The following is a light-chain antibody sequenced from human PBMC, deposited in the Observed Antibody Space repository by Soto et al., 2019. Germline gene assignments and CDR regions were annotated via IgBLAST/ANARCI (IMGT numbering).Light chain of an antibody. V-gene: IGLV2-14*02. J-gene: IGLJ1*01. CDR1: SSDVGSYNL. CDR3: SLYTSENTYV. Sequence: QSALTQPASVSGSPGQSITISCAGTSSDVGSYNLVSWYQQHPGKAPKFIIYEASNRPSGVPDRFSGSKSGNTASLTISGLQAADEADYYCSLYTSENTYVFGTGTKVTVL. CDR2: EAS.